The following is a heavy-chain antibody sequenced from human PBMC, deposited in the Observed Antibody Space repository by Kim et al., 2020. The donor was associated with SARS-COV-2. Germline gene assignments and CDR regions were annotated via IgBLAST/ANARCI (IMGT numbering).Heavy chain of an antibody. CDR1: GFTFSSFA. CDR2: ISGSGGSA. V-gene: IGHV3-23*01. D-gene: IGHD6-13*01. CDR3: AKARSSTWDFDP. J-gene: IGHJ5*02. Sequence: GGSLRLSCAASGFTFSSFAMTWVRQAPGKGLEWVSGISGSGGSAYYADSVKGRFTISRDNSKNTLYLQMNSLRAEDTALYYCAKARSSTWDFDPWGQGT.